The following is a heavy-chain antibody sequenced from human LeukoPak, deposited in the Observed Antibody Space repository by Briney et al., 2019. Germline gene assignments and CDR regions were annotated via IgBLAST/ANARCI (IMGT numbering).Heavy chain of an antibody. CDR3: ATLGGSIDY. D-gene: IGHD3-16*01. Sequence: SETLSLTCSVSGGVITSFYWSWIRQSPGKGLECVGSMFSSGSATYNPSLKSRVTIAADRSQSLFSLKLTSVTAADTAIYYCATLGGSIDYWGRGTLVAVSS. V-gene: IGHV4-59*08. CDR2: MFSSGSA. CDR1: GGVITSFY. J-gene: IGHJ4*02.